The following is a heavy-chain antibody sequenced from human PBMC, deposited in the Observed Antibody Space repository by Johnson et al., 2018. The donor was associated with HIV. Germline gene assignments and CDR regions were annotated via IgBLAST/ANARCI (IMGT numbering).Heavy chain of an antibody. Sequence: VQLVESGGGLVQPGGSLRLSCAASGFTVSSNYMSWVRQAPGKGLEWVSAISGSGGSTYYADSVKGRFTISRDNSKNTLYLQMNSLRAEDTAVYYCARGGVVTAIPHAFDIWGQGTVVTVSS. J-gene: IGHJ3*02. CDR2: ISGSGGST. CDR1: GFTVSSNY. D-gene: IGHD2-21*02. V-gene: IGHV3-23*04. CDR3: ARGGVVTAIPHAFDI.